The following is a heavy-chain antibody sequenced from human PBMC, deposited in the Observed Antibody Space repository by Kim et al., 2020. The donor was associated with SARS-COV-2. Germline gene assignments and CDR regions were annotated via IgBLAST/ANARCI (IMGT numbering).Heavy chain of an antibody. CDR1: GFTFSSYD. CDR2: IGTAGDT. CDR3: ARGYSYGLSGENWFDP. D-gene: IGHD5-18*01. J-gene: IGHJ5*02. V-gene: IGHV3-13*04. Sequence: GGSLRLSCAASGFTFSSYDMHWVRQATGKGLEWVSAIGTAGDTYYPGSVKGRFTISRENAKNSLYLQMNSLRAGDTAVYYCARGYSYGLSGENWFDPWGQGTLVTVSS.